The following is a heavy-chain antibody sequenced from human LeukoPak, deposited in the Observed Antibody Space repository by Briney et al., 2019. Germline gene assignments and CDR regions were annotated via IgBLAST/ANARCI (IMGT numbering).Heavy chain of an antibody. D-gene: IGHD2-21*02. Sequence: GGSLRLSCAASGFTVTTTYMNWVRQAPGKGVEWVSAISGSGGSTYYADSVKGRFTISRDNSKNTLYLQMNSLRAEDTAVYYCARVAVTASSDAFDIWGQGTMVTVSS. V-gene: IGHV3-23*01. CDR2: ISGSGGST. J-gene: IGHJ3*02. CDR1: GFTVTTTY. CDR3: ARVAVTASSDAFDI.